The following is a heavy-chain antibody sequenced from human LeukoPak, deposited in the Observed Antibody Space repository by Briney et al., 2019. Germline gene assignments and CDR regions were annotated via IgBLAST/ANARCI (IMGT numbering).Heavy chain of an antibody. CDR2: IYTSGST. CDR1: GGSISSGSYY. J-gene: IGHJ4*02. V-gene: IGHV4-61*02. Sequence: SETLSLTCTVSGGSISSGSYYWSWIRQPAGKGLEWIGRIYTSGSTNYNPSLKSRVTISVDTSKNQFSLKLSSVTAADTAVYYCARAYYDFWSGYYGPPNYWGQGTLVTVSS. CDR3: ARAYYDFWSGYYGPPNY. D-gene: IGHD3-3*01.